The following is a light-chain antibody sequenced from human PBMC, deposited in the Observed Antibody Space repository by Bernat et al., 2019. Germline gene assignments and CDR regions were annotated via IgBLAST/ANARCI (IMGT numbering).Light chain of an antibody. V-gene: IGKV4-1*01. CDR1: QSLLCNSNNKNS. J-gene: IGKJ1*01. CDR2: WAS. Sequence: DIVMTQSPDSLAVSLGERATINCKSSQSLLCNSNNKNSLAWYQQKVGQPPKLLIYWASNRESGVPDRFSGSGSGTDFTLTITSLQAEDVAVYYCHQYCTIPRTFGQGTKVEIK. CDR3: HQYCTIPRT.